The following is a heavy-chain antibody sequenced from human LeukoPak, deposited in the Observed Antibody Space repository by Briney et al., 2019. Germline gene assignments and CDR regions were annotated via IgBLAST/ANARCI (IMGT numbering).Heavy chain of an antibody. V-gene: IGHV3-48*02. Sequence: GGTLRLSCAASGFTFSSYSMIWVRHAPPKGLEWVSHISRSCRTIYYADSVKGRFTISRDNARNSLYLQMNSLRDEDRAMYYCSTDDCGGDFASWGQGTLVTVSS. CDR1: GFTFSSYS. CDR3: STDDCGGDFAS. D-gene: IGHD4-23*01. CDR2: ISRSCRTI. J-gene: IGHJ4*02.